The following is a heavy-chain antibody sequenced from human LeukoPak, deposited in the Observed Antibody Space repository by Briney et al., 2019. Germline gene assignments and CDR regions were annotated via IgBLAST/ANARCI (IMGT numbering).Heavy chain of an antibody. D-gene: IGHD1-26*01. CDR1: GCTFSSYN. CDR3: ARQGGIVKWSCADY. Sequence: GGSLRLSCAASGCTFSSYNMNWVRQAPGKGLEWVSHISSTSSTIYYADSVKGRFTISRDNAKNSLHLQMNSLRDEGTAVYYCARQGGIVKWSCADYWGQGTLVTVPS. V-gene: IGHV3-48*02. CDR2: ISSTSSTI. J-gene: IGHJ4*02.